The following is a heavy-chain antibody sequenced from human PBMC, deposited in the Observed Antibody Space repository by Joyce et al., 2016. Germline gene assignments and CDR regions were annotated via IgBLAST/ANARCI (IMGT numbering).Heavy chain of an antibody. CDR2: MSASGGSP. Sequence: EVQLLESGGGLVQPGGYLRLSCAASGSTFSGYGMSWVRQARGNGLEWVSTMSASGGSPYYADSVKVRFTISGDNSEDSLYLHMNSLRAEDTAVYYCATWAPTNYDFWRGYSYYFDNWGQGTLVTVSS. CDR1: GSTFSGYG. V-gene: IGHV3-23*01. CDR3: ATWAPTNYDFWRGYSYYFDN. D-gene: IGHD3-3*01. J-gene: IGHJ4*02.